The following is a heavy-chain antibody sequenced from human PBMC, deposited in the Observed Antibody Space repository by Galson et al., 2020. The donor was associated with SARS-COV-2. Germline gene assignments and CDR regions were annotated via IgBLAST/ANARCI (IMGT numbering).Heavy chain of an antibody. D-gene: IGHD3-22*01. CDR3: ARGLDSTGYNWFDP. V-gene: IGHV3-9*01. J-gene: IGHJ5*02. Sequence: LKISCAASGFTFDDYAMHWVRQAPGKGLEWVSGISWNSGRIGYEDSVKGRFTISRDNAKNSLYLQMNSLRAEDTALYYCARGLDSTGYNWFDPWGQGTLVTVSS. CDR2: ISWNSGRI. CDR1: GFTFDDYA.